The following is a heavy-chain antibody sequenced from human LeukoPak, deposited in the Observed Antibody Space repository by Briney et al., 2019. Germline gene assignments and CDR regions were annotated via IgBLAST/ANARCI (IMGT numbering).Heavy chain of an antibody. CDR2: ISWNSGSI. CDR3: AKDRGSIAAAKFDY. CDR1: GFTFDDYA. V-gene: IGHV3-9*01. J-gene: IGHJ4*02. Sequence: GRSLRLSCAASGFTFDDYAMHWVRQAPGKGLEWVSGISWNSGSIGYADSVKGRFTISRGNAKDSLYLQMNSLRAEDTALYYCAKDRGSIAAAKFDYWGQGTLVTVSS. D-gene: IGHD6-13*01.